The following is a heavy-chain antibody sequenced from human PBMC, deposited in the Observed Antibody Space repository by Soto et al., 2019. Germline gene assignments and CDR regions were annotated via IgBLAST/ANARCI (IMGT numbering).Heavy chain of an antibody. D-gene: IGHD6-13*01. V-gene: IGHV3-30*18. CDR3: AKTWPQQLVLYYLDY. CDR2: RSYDGSNK. CDR1: GFTFSSYG. Sequence: QVQLVESGGGVVQPGRSLRLSCAASGFTFSSYGMHWVRQAPGTGLEWVAVRSYDGSNKYYADSVKGRFTISRDNSKNTLYLQMNSLRAEDTAVYYCAKTWPQQLVLYYLDYWGQGTLVTVSS. J-gene: IGHJ4*02.